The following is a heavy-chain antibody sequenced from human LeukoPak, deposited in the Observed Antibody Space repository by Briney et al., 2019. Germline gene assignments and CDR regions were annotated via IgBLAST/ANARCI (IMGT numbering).Heavy chain of an antibody. D-gene: IGHD1-26*01. CDR3: ARYIVSYPHDAFDI. CDR2: IYYSGST. Sequence: SETLSLTCTVSGGSISSSYWSWIRQPPGKGLEWIGYIYYSGSTSYNPSLKSRVTISVDTSKKQFSLKLSSMTAADTAFYYCARYIVSYPHDAFDIWGQGTMVTVSS. V-gene: IGHV4-59*01. J-gene: IGHJ3*02. CDR1: GGSISSSY.